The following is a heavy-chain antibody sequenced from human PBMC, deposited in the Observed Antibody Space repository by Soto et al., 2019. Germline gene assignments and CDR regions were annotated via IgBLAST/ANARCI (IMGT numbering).Heavy chain of an antibody. Sequence: XGALRLSCAASGSTCSSCSMHWVRQAPGKGLEWVAVISYDGSNKYYADSVKGRFTIARDNSKNTLYLQMNSLRAEDTAVYYCARDKRSSGYYRNVDYWGQGTLVTVSS. CDR2: ISYDGSNK. CDR3: ARDKRSSGYYRNVDY. CDR1: GSTCSSCS. D-gene: IGHD3-22*01. V-gene: IGHV3-30-3*01. J-gene: IGHJ4*02.